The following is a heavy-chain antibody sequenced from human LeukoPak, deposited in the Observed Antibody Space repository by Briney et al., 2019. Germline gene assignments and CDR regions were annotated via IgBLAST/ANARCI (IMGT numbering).Heavy chain of an antibody. CDR3: VRGSSVTMVRGVIVTYGLDV. J-gene: IGHJ6*02. CDR1: GGFIRSSGYS. CDR2: IYHSGDT. Sequence: ASQTPSLTCGVSGGFIRSSGYSWSWIRQSPGMGLEWIGNIYHSGDTYYNPSLKNRLTISVDRLKNQFSLRLTSVTAADTAVYYCVRGSSVTMVRGVIVTYGLDVWGQGTTVTVSS. D-gene: IGHD3-10*01. V-gene: IGHV4-30-2*06.